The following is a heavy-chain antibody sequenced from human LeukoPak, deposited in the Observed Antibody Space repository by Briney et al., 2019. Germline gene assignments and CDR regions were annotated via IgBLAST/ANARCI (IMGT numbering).Heavy chain of an antibody. CDR3: ARGGNYGSGTYTAFDY. V-gene: IGHV1-2*02. Sequence: ASVKVSCKASGYTFTGYYMHWVRQAPGQGLQWMGWINPNSGDTHFPQKFQGRVTMTTDTPITTAYMELSRLRSDDTAVYYCARGGNYGSGTYTAFDYWGQGALVTVSS. CDR2: INPNSGDT. CDR1: GYTFTGYY. J-gene: IGHJ4*02. D-gene: IGHD3-10*01.